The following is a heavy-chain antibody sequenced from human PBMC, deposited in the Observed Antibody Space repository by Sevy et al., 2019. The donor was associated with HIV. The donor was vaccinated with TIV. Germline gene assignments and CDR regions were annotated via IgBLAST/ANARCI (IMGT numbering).Heavy chain of an antibody. CDR1: GGTFSSYA. Sequence: ASVKVSCKASGGTFSSYAISWVRQAPGQGLEWMGGIIPIFGTANYAQKFQGRVTITADESTSTAYMERSSLRSEDTAVYYCAMRAPPGYCTNGVCYGLHYYGMDVWGQGTTVTVSS. J-gene: IGHJ6*02. CDR2: IIPIFGTA. D-gene: IGHD2-8*01. CDR3: AMRAPPGYCTNGVCYGLHYYGMDV. V-gene: IGHV1-69*13.